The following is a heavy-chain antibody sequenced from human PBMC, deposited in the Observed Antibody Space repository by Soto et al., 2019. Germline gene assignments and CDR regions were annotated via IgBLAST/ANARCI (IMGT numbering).Heavy chain of an antibody. CDR1: GFTFDDYA. J-gene: IGHJ5*02. CDR3: AKDYRESPPGRIAAAGS. CDR2: ISWNSGSI. D-gene: IGHD6-13*01. Sequence: GGSLRLSCAASGFTFDDYAMHWVRQAPGKGLEWVSGISWNSGSIGYADSVKGRFTISRDNAKNSLYLQMNSLRAEDTALYYCAKDYRESPPGRIAAAGSWGQGTLVTVSS. V-gene: IGHV3-9*01.